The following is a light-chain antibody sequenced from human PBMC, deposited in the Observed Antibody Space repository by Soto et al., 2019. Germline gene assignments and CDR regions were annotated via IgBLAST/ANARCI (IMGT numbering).Light chain of an antibody. CDR1: TNDVGGYNY. Sequence: QSALTQPASVSGSPGQSITISCTGTTNDVGGYNYVSWYQQHPGKAPKLMIYEVDNRPSGVSDRFSGSKSDNTASLTISGLQTEDEADYYCISYTSDDVRYVFGTGTKVTVL. CDR3: ISYTSDDVRYV. CDR2: EVD. V-gene: IGLV2-14*01. J-gene: IGLJ1*01.